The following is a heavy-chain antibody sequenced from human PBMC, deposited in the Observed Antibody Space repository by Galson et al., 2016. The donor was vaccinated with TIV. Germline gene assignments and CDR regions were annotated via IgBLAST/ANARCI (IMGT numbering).Heavy chain of an antibody. Sequence: SLRLSCAASGLSVSINYMTWVRQAPGKGLEWVSLISDDGNTYYADSVKGRVTISRDNSKNTLYLQMNTLRVEDTAVYFCARDRVGDATYYYYYYGMDVWGQGTAVTVPS. CDR1: GLSVSINY. V-gene: IGHV3-66*02. CDR3: ARDRVGDATYYYYYYGMDV. D-gene: IGHD2-2*01. J-gene: IGHJ6*02. CDR2: ISDDGNT.